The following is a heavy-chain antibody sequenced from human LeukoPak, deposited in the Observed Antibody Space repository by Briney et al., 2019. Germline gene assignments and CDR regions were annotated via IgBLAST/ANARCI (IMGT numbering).Heavy chain of an antibody. CDR2: IYYSGST. J-gene: IGHJ4*02. V-gene: IGHV4-30-4*08. D-gene: IGHD2-2*01. CDR3: ARQARYCAGTTCYILDY. Sequence: KPSETLSLTCTVSGGSISSGDYYWSWIRQPPGKGLEWIGYIYYSGSTYYNPSLKSRVTMSVDTSKNQFSLKLSSVTAADTAVYYCARQARYCAGTTCYILDYWGQGTLVTVSS. CDR1: GGSISSGDYY.